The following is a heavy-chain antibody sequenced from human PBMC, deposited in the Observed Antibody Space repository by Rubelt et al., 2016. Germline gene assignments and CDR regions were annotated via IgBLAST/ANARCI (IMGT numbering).Heavy chain of an antibody. CDR1: GGSISSSSYY. CDR3: ARDAYGAWFGEIVGYGMDV. Sequence: ETLSLTCTVSGGSISSSSYYWGWIRQPPGKGLEWIGSIYYSGSTYYNPSLKSRVTISVDTSKNQFSLKLSSVTAADTAVYYCARDAYGAWFGEIVGYGMDVWGQGTTVTVSS. CDR2: IYYSGST. V-gene: IGHV4-39*07. J-gene: IGHJ6*02. D-gene: IGHD3-10*01.